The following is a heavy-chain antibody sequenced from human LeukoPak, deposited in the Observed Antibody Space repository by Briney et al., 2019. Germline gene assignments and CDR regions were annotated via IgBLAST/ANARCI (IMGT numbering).Heavy chain of an antibody. CDR2: ISSKGELT. D-gene: IGHD3-22*01. Sequence: PGVSLRLSCAASGFTFSIYAMSWVRQAPGKGLEWVSSISSKGELTFYEDSVKGRFTISRDNSESTLYLQMNILRAEDTAIYYCTRDRPNYYGSDGHYYRRNGDYWGQGTLVTVSS. CDR1: GFTFSIYA. CDR3: TRDRPNYYGSDGHYYRRNGDY. V-gene: IGHV3-23*01. J-gene: IGHJ4*02.